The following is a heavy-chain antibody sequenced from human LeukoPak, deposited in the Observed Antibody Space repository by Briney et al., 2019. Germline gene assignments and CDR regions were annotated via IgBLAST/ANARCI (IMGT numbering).Heavy chain of an antibody. V-gene: IGHV4-39*07. CDR3: AALVVPAANYAFDI. J-gene: IGHJ3*02. CDR1: GGSISSSIYY. D-gene: IGHD2-2*01. CDR2: IYHSGST. Sequence: KPSETLSLTCIVSGGSISSSIYYWAWVRQPPGKGLEWIGEIYHSGSTNYNPSLKSRVTISVDKSKNQFSLKLSSVTAADTAVYYCAALVVPAANYAFDIWGQGTMVTVSS.